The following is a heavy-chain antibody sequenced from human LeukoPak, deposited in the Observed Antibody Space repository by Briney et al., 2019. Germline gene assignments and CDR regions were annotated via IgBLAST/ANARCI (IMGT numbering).Heavy chain of an antibody. CDR3: ANSRSGSYYLPPFDY. CDR1: GFTFSSYW. V-gene: IGHV3-74*01. J-gene: IGHJ4*02. D-gene: IGHD1-26*01. Sequence: GGSLRLSCAVSGFTFSSYWMNWVRQVPGKGLVWVSHINTYGSSATYADSVKGRFTISRDNSKNTLYLQMNSLRADDTAVYYCANSRSGSYYLPPFDYWGQGTLVTISS. CDR2: INTYGSSA.